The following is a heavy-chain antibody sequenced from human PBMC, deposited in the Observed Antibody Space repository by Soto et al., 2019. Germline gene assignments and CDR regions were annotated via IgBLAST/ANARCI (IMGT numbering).Heavy chain of an antibody. V-gene: IGHV3-23*01. D-gene: IGHD3-10*01. Sequence: EVQLLESGGGLVQPGGSLRLSCAASGFTFSTYAMSWVRQAPGKGLEWVSGMSGSGGSTYYADSVKGRFTISRDNSKNTLYLQMITLRAEDTAVYYCMNLYSYRSGSYYKWGQGTLVTVSS. J-gene: IGHJ4*02. CDR1: GFTFSTYA. CDR3: MNLYSYRSGSYYK. CDR2: MSGSGGST.